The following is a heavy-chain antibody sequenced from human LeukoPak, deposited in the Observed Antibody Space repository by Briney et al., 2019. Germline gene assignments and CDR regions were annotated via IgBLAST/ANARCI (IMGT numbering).Heavy chain of an antibody. J-gene: IGHJ4*02. Sequence: GRSLRLSCAASGFTFSSYAMHWVRQAPGKGLEWVAVISYDGSNKYYADSVKGRLTISRDNSKNTLYLQMNSLRAEDTAVYYCARDRAGGSLLYWGQGTLVTVSS. CDR3: ARDRAGGSLLY. D-gene: IGHD1-26*01. V-gene: IGHV3-30*01. CDR2: ISYDGSNK. CDR1: GFTFSSYA.